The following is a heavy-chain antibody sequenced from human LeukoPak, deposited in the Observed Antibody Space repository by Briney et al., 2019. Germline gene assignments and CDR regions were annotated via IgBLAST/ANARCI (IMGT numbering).Heavy chain of an antibody. V-gene: IGHV1-69*05. Sequence: SVKVYCKASGYTFTGYYMHWVRQAPGQGLEWMGGIIPIFGTANYAQKFQGRVTITTDESTSTAYMELSSLRSEDTAVYYCARELDDYFDYWGQGTLVTVSS. CDR1: GYTFTGYY. J-gene: IGHJ4*02. CDR3: ARELDDYFDY. CDR2: IIPIFGTA.